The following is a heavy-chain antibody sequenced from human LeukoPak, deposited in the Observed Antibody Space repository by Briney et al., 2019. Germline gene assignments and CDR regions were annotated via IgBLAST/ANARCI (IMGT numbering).Heavy chain of an antibody. V-gene: IGHV3-30*04. CDR3: ARGGGGITMLRGVLSRDYFDY. J-gene: IGHJ4*02. CDR1: GFTFSSYA. Sequence: PGRSLRLSCAASGFTFSSYAMHWVRQAPGKGLEWVAVISYDGSNKYYADSVKGRFTISRDNSKNTLYLQMNSLRAEDTAVYYCARGGGGITMLRGVLSRDYFDYWGQGTLVTVSS. CDR2: ISYDGSNK. D-gene: IGHD3-10*01.